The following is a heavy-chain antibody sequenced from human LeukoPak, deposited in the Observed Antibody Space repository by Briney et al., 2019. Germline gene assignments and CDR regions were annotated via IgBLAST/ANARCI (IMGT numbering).Heavy chain of an antibody. CDR2: ISSSGSTI. Sequence: GGSLRLSCAASGFTFSSYEMNWVRQAPGKGLEWVSYISSSGSTIYYADSVKGRFTISRDNAKNSLYLQMNSLRAEDTAVYYCARDLFFSDAGYSSGWRAEYFHHWGQGTLVTVSS. CDR3: ARDLFFSDAGYSSGWRAEYFHH. D-gene: IGHD6-19*01. J-gene: IGHJ1*01. CDR1: GFTFSSYE. V-gene: IGHV3-48*03.